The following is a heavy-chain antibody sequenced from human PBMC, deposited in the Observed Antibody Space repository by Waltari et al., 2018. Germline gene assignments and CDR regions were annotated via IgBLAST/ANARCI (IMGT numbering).Heavy chain of an antibody. Sequence: EVQLVESGGGLVKPGGSLRLSCAASGFTFSSYSMNWVRQAPGQGLEWVSSISSSSSYIYYADSVKGRFTISRDNAKNSLYLQMNSLRAEDTAVYYCARARVGRDYYYMDVWGKGTTVTISS. V-gene: IGHV3-21*01. J-gene: IGHJ6*03. CDR2: ISSSSSYI. D-gene: IGHD3-10*01. CDR3: ARARVGRDYYYMDV. CDR1: GFTFSSYS.